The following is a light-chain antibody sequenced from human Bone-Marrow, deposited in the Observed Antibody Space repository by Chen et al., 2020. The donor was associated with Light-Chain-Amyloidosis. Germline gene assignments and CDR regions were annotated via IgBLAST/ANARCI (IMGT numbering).Light chain of an antibody. CDR3: CSYAGRGKM. Sequence: QSALTQPASVSGSPGQSITISCTGSSSDVGTYNLVSCYQHHPGKAPKLIIYEAKKRPSGVSNRFSGSRSGYTASLTISGLRAEYEADYYCCSYAGRGKMFGGGTKLTVL. CDR1: SSDVGTYNL. CDR2: EAK. V-gene: IGLV2-23*01. J-gene: IGLJ3*02.